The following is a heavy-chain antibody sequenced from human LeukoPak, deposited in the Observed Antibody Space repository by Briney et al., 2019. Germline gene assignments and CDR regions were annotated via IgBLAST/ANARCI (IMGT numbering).Heavy chain of an antibody. D-gene: IGHD3-10*01. V-gene: IGHV1-2*02. J-gene: IGHJ6*03. CDR1: GYTFTGYY. CDR2: INPNSGGT. Sequence: ASVKVSCKASGYTFTGYYMHWVRQAPGQGLEWMGCINPNSGGTNYAQKFQGRVTMTRDTSISTAYMELSRLRSDDTAVYYCARPYYYGSGNYYYYMDVWGKGTTVNVSS. CDR3: ARPYYYGSGNYYYYMDV.